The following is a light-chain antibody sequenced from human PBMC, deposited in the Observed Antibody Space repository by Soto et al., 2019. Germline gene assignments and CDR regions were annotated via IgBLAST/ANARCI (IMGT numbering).Light chain of an antibody. J-gene: IGLJ1*01. CDR1: SSDVGGYNF. CDR3: PSYTSSSTYV. V-gene: IGLV2-14*01. CDR2: EVT. Sequence: QSALTQPASVSGSPAQSITISCTGTSSDVGGYNFVSWYQQHPGKAPKLMIYEVTNRPSGVSDRFSGSKSGNTASLTISGLQAEDEADYYCPSYTSSSTYVFGTGTKVTVL.